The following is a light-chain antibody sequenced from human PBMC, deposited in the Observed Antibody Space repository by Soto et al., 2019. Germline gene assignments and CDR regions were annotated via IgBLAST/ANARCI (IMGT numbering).Light chain of an antibody. CDR1: QSVINRY. CDR3: QQYGSSPRT. V-gene: IGKV3-20*01. Sequence: ESMFTQSPSTLSLSTGERATLSCRASQSVINRYLAWYQQKPGQAPRLLIHGASSRATGIPDRFSGSGSGTDFTLTISRLEPEDFAVYYCQQYGSSPRTFGQGTKVDVK. J-gene: IGKJ1*01. CDR2: GAS.